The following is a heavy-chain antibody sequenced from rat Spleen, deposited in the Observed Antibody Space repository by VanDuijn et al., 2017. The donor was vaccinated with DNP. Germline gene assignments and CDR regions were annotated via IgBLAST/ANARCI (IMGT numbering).Heavy chain of an antibody. J-gene: IGHJ1*01. D-gene: IGHD1-2*01. CDR1: GFTFSNYY. CDR3: ARGSSSIYWYFDF. V-gene: IGHV5-22*01. Sequence: EVQLVESGGGLVQPGRSLKLSCAASGFTFSNYYMAWVRQAPKKGLEWVAAISPIGSRTYYTDSGKGRFPIYRDDAKSSLYLQRNSLKSEDTATYYCARGSSSIYWYFDFWGPGTMVTVSS. CDR2: ISPIGSRT.